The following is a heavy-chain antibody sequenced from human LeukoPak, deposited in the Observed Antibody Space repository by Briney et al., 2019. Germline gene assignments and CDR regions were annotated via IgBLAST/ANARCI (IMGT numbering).Heavy chain of an antibody. CDR1: GFTFSSYE. J-gene: IGHJ5*01. CDR3: ASRYCRSHSCLSDS. Sequence: AETLTLSCTASGFTFSSYEKNWVRQPPAQGLEWVSYITSIGTTTNYADSVKGRFTNSRKHARNSLYLHMHILRAKNRAVYYGASRYCRSHSCLSDSWGQGTLVTVST. V-gene: IGHV3-48*03. CDR2: ITSIGTTT. D-gene: IGHD2-2*01.